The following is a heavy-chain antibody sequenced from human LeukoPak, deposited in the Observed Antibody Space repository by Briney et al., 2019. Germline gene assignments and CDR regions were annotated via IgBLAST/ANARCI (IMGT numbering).Heavy chain of an antibody. CDR2: ITSSSNYI. CDR1: GFTVSSNY. V-gene: IGHV3-21*01. CDR3: ARDRGYSDN. Sequence: GGSLRLSCAASGFTVSSNYMSWVRQAPGKGLEWLSSITSSSNYIYYADSVKGRFTISRDNVQNSLYLQMNSLRAEDTAMYYCARDRGYSDNWGQGTLVTVSS. J-gene: IGHJ4*02.